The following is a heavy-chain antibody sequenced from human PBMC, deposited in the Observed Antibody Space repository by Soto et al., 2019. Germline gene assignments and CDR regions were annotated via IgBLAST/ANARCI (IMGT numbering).Heavy chain of an antibody. CDR3: VRERGGAIIVGVTGTFDV. V-gene: IGHV1-69*01. Sequence: QVQLVQSGAEVKKPGSSVKVSCKASGGTFSSYAISWVRQAPGQGLEWMVGIIAILGKANYAEKFQGRVTITADESTSTAYMELSSLRSEDTAVYYCVRERGGAIIVGVTGTFDVWGQGTLVTVSS. CDR1: GGTFSSYA. J-gene: IGHJ3*01. D-gene: IGHD3-22*01. CDR2: IIAILGKA.